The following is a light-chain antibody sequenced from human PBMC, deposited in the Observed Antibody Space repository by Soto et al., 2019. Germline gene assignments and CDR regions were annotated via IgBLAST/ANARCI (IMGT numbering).Light chain of an antibody. CDR3: QQYNNWPPLT. J-gene: IGKJ5*01. Sequence: EIVMTQSPATLSVSPGERATLSCRASQSVSGNLAWYQQKPGQAPRLLIYGASTRATGIPARFSGSGSGTEFPITISSLQSEDFAVYYCQQYNNWPPLTFGQGTRLEIK. CDR2: GAS. CDR1: QSVSGN. V-gene: IGKV3-15*01.